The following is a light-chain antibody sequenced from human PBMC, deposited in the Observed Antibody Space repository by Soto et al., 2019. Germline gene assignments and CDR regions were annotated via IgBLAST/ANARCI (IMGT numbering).Light chain of an antibody. V-gene: IGLV1-51*01. J-gene: IGLJ3*02. CDR1: SSNIGYNY. Sequence: QSVLTQPPSVSAAPGQKVTISCSGTSSNIGYNYVSWYQHLPGTAPKLLIYDNNKRPSGIPDRFSGSKSGTSATLGITGLQTGDEADYYCGTWDSSLSAGMFGGGTKLTVL. CDR3: GTWDSSLSAGM. CDR2: DNN.